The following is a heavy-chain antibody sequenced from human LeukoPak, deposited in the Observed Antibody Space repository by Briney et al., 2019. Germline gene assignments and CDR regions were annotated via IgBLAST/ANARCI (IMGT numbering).Heavy chain of an antibody. CDR1: GGSFSGYY. CDR2: IYYSGST. V-gene: IGHV4-34*01. Sequence: SETLSLTCAVYGGSFSGYYWSWIRQPPGKGLEWIGSIYYSGSTYYNPSLKSRVTISVDTSKNQFSLKLSSVTAADTAVYYCARLEYSSSIPTSWFDPWGQGTLVTVSS. CDR3: ARLEYSSSIPTSWFDP. D-gene: IGHD6-6*01. J-gene: IGHJ5*02.